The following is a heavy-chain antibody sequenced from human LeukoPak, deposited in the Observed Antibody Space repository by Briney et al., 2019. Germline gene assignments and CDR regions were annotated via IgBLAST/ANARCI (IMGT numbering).Heavy chain of an antibody. CDR3: ARRLYASSAQGTLYAFDI. Sequence: GESLKISCKGSGYIFTNYWIGGVRQRPGKGPEWRGIIYSGDSGTRYSPSFQGQVTFSADKSINTAYLQWSSLKASDTAMYYCARRLYASSAQGTLYAFDIWGQGTMVTVSS. CDR2: IYSGDSGT. D-gene: IGHD3-22*01. J-gene: IGHJ3*02. V-gene: IGHV5-51*01. CDR1: GYIFTNYW.